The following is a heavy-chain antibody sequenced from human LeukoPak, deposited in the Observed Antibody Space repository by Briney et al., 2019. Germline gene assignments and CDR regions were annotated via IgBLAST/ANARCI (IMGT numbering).Heavy chain of an antibody. V-gene: IGHV5-51*01. CDR1: GYSFTSYW. D-gene: IGHD2-2*02. CDR2: IYPGDSDT. CDR3: ATAYCSSTSCYTGWFDP. Sequence: GESPKISCKGSGYSFTSYWIGWVRQMPGKGLEWMGIIYPGDSDTRYSPSFQGQVTISADKSISTAYLQWSSLKASDTAMYYCATAYCSSTSCYTGWFDPWGQGTLVTVSS. J-gene: IGHJ5*02.